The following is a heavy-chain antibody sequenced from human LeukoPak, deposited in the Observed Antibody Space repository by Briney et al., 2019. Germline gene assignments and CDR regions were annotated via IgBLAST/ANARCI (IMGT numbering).Heavy chain of an antibody. CDR2: VNLDGSSI. J-gene: IGHJ4*02. D-gene: IGHD3-16*01. CDR3: GRGGSYGDY. Sequence: PGGSLRLSCAASGFTFSRYWMHWVRQVPGKGLVWVSRVNLDGSSITYADSVKGRFTSSRDNAKNTLYLQMNRLRVEDTAVYYCGRGGSYGDYWGQGILVTVSS. CDR1: GFTFSRYW. V-gene: IGHV3-74*01.